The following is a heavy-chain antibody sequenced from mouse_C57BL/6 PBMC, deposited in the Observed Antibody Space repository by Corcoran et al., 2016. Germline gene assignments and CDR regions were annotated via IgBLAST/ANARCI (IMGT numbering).Heavy chain of an antibody. CDR2: INTYSGVP. J-gene: IGHJ1*03. CDR3: VSDSNWYYDV. Sequence: QIQLVQSGPELKKPGETVKISCKASGYTFTTYGMSWVKQTPGKGLKWVGWINTYSGVPTYADDFKGRFAFSLETSASTAYLQINNLKNEDTATYFCVSDSNWYYDVGRTGTMVTVSS. D-gene: IGHD2-5*01. V-gene: IGHV9-3*01. CDR1: GYTFTTYG.